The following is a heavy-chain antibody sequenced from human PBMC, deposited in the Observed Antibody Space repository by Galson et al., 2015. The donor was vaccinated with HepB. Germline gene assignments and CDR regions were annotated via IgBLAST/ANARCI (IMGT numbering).Heavy chain of an antibody. CDR2: IDRGGSIT. D-gene: IGHD2-21*02. J-gene: IGHJ4*02. CDR3: VRATASSVEY. V-gene: IGHV3-74*01. CDR1: GFTFNNYW. Sequence: SLRLSCAASGFTFNNYWMHWVRQVPGKGLVWVSRIDRGGSITHYADSVKGRFTISRDNAKNTLYLQMNSLRVEDTAVYYCVRATASSVEYWGQGTLVTVSS.